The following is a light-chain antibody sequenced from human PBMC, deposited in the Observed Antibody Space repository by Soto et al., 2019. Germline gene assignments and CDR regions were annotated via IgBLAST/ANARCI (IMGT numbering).Light chain of an antibody. Sequence: AIQMTQSPSSLSASVGDRVTITCRASQGIRNNLGWYQQKPGKAPKLLIYAASSLQSGVPSRFNGSGSGSDFTLTISSLQPEDFTTYYCLQDYNYPWTFGQGTKVEVK. CDR1: QGIRNN. J-gene: IGKJ1*01. V-gene: IGKV1-6*01. CDR3: LQDYNYPWT. CDR2: AAS.